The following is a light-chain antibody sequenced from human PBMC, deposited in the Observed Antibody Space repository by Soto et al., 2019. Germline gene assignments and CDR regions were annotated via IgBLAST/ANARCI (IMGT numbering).Light chain of an antibody. Sequence: QSVLTQPASVSGSPGQSITLSCTGTSTDVGAYNYVSWYQQHPGKAPKLVIFDVTNRPSEVSDRFSGSKSGNTASLTISGLQFEDEADYYCSSYRGTSTPVFG. CDR2: DVT. V-gene: IGLV2-14*01. J-gene: IGLJ1*01. CDR1: STDVGAYNY. CDR3: SSYRGTSTPV.